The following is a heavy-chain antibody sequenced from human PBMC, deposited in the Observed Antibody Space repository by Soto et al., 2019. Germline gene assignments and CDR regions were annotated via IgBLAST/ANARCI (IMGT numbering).Heavy chain of an antibody. Sequence: GASVKVSCKASGYTFTGYYMHWVRQAPGQRHEWMGWINPNSGGTNYAQKFQGWVTMTRDTSISTAYMELSRLRSDDTAVYYCARGYSGSYEEDHCFDYWGQGTLVTVSS. J-gene: IGHJ4*02. D-gene: IGHD1-26*01. CDR1: GYTFTGYY. CDR2: INPNSGGT. V-gene: IGHV1-2*04. CDR3: ARGYSGSYEEDHCFDY.